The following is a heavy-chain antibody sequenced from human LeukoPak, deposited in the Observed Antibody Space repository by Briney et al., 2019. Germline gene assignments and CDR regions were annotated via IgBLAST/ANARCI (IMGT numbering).Heavy chain of an antibody. V-gene: IGHV3-48*02. Sequence: GGSLRLSCAASGFTFSSYSMNWVRQAPGKGLEWVSYISSSSSTIYYADSVKGRFTISRDNAKNSLYLQINSLRDEDTAVYYCARAYSSGRYYYYYGMDVWGQGTTVTVSS. CDR2: ISSSSSTI. CDR1: GFTFSSYS. D-gene: IGHD6-19*01. J-gene: IGHJ6*02. CDR3: ARAYSSGRYYYYYGMDV.